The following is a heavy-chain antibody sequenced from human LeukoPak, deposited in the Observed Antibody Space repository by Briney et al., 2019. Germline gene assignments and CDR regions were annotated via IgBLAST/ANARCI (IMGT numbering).Heavy chain of an antibody. D-gene: IGHD7-27*01. V-gene: IGHV1-8*01. Sequence: ASVKVSCKASGYTFTSYDINWVRQATGQGLEWMGWMNPNSGNTGYAQKFQGRVTMTRNTSISTAYMELSSLRSEDTAVYYCARVGISHYYYHMDVWGKGTTVTISS. CDR2: MNPNSGNT. CDR1: GYTFTSYD. J-gene: IGHJ6*03. CDR3: ARVGISHYYYHMDV.